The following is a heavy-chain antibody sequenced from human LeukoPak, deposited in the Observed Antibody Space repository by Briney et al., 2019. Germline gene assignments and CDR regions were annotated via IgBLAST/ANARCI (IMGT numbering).Heavy chain of an antibody. J-gene: IGHJ5*02. V-gene: IGHV1-18*01. CDR1: GYTFSKYS. D-gene: IGHD2-15*01. CDR2: ISGYNGKT. Sequence: ASVKVSCKASGYTFSKYSINWVRQAPGQGLEWMGWISGYNGKTNYAQKLQDRVTMTTDTSTSTAYMELRSLRSDDTAVYYCARDIKDCSGGSCFWFDPWGQGTLVTVSS. CDR3: ARDIKDCSGGSCFWFDP.